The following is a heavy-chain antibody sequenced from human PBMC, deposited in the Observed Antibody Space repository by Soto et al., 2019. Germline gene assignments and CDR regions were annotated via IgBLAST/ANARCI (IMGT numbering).Heavy chain of an antibody. V-gene: IGHV1-8*01. CDR3: AKNDFWSGYYLPYYYYGMDV. J-gene: IGHJ6*02. D-gene: IGHD3-3*01. CDR1: GYTFTSYD. Sequence: ASVKVSCKASGYTFTSYDINRVRQATGQGLEWMGWMNPNSGNTGYAQKFQGRVTMTRNTSISTAYMELSSLRSEDTAVYYCAKNDFWSGYYLPYYYYGMDVWGQGTTVTVSS. CDR2: MNPNSGNT.